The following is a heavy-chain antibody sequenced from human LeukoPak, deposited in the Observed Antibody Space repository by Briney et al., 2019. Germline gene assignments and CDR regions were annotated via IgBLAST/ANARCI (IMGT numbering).Heavy chain of an antibody. Sequence: GRSLRLSCAASGFAFDDYGMHWVRQASGKGLEWVGRIRSKANSYATAYAASVKGRFTISRDDSKNTAYLQMNSLKTEDTAVYYCMVYDSSGDAFDIWGQGTMVTVSS. J-gene: IGHJ3*02. CDR1: GFAFDDYG. CDR2: IRSKANSYAT. D-gene: IGHD3-22*01. V-gene: IGHV3-73*01. CDR3: MVYDSSGDAFDI.